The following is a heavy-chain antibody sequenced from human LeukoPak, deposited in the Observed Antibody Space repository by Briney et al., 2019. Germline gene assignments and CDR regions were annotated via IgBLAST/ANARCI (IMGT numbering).Heavy chain of an antibody. D-gene: IGHD2-2*01. Sequence: GGSLRLSCAAYGFTFSSYAMGWVRQAPGKGLEWVSAISGSGGSTYYADSVKGRFTISRDNSKNTLYLQMNSLRAEDTAVYYCAKDGAGSQSYCSSTSCYVDYWGQGTLVTVSS. CDR2: ISGSGGST. J-gene: IGHJ4*02. V-gene: IGHV3-23*01. CDR1: GFTFSSYA. CDR3: AKDGAGSQSYCSSTSCYVDY.